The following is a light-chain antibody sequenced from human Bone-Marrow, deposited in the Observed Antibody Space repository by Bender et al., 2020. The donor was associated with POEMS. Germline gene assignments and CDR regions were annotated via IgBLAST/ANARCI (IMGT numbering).Light chain of an antibody. CDR1: NIGSRS. CDR2: DDN. Sequence: SHVLTQSPSLSVAPGQTARITCGGDNIGSRSVHWYQQKPGQAPVLVVYDDNDRPSGIPERFSGSNSGNTATLTISRVEAGDEADYYCQVWDTLTFHYVFGPGTLVTVL. V-gene: IGLV3-21*02. J-gene: IGLJ1*01. CDR3: QVWDTLTFHYV.